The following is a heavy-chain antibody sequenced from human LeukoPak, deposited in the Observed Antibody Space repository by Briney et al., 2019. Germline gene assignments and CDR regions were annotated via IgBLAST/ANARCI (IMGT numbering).Heavy chain of an antibody. V-gene: IGHV3-74*01. D-gene: IGHD3/OR15-3a*01. CDR3: ARDTPGLGVDN. Sequence: GGSLRLSCAASGFTFSSYWMHWVRQAPGKGLVWVSHINSDGTSATYADSVKGRFTISRDNAKNTLFLQMNSLRAEDTAVYYCARDTPGLGVDNWGQGTLVTVSS. CDR2: INSDGTSA. CDR1: GFTFSSYW. J-gene: IGHJ4*02.